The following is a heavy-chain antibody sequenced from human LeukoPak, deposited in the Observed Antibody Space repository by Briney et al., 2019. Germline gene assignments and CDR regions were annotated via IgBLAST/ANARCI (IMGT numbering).Heavy chain of an antibody. Sequence: PGGSLRLSCEASGFTFNNYAMHWVRQAPGKGLEWVSGISWDRGTTGYGDSVKGRFTISRDNAKNSLYLQMNSLRAEDTALYYCAKDISGYDSSGYFPHWGQGTLVTVSS. CDR2: ISWDRGTT. J-gene: IGHJ4*02. CDR3: AKDISGYDSSGYFPH. CDR1: GFTFNNYA. D-gene: IGHD3-22*01. V-gene: IGHV3-9*01.